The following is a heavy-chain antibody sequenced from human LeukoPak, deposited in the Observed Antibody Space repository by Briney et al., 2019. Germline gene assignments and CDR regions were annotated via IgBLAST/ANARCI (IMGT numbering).Heavy chain of an antibody. J-gene: IGHJ4*02. CDR1: GFTFSSYS. D-gene: IGHD1-26*01. CDR2: ISSSSSYI. Sequence: PGGSLRLSCAASGFTFSSYSMNWVRQAPGKGLEWVSSISSSSSYIYYADSVKGRFTISRDNAKNSLYLQMNSLRAEDTAVYYCAGDGASGSYYFDYWGQGTLVTVSS. V-gene: IGHV3-21*01. CDR3: AGDGASGSYYFDY.